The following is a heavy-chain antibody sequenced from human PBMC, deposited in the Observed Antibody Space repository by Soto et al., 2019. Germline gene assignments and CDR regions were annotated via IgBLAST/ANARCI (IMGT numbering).Heavy chain of an antibody. D-gene: IGHD3-10*01. CDR1: GYTFTGYY. CDR2: TNPNSGGT. V-gene: IGHV1-2*02. J-gene: IGHJ5*02. CDR3: AREERGWFGDRDNWFDP. Sequence: ASVKVSCKASGYTFTGYYMHWVLQAPGQGLEWMGWTNPNSGGTNYAQKFQGRVTMTRDTSISTAYMELSRLRSDDTAVYYCAREERGWFGDRDNWFDPWGQGTLVTVSS.